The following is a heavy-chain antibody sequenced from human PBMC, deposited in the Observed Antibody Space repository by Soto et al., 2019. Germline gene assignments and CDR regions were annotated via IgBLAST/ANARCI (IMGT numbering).Heavy chain of an antibody. V-gene: IGHV3-33*01. CDR3: ARDGDVNTGFGKDY. CDR2: IWHDGGNK. J-gene: IGHJ4*02. D-gene: IGHD3-16*01. CDR1: GFTFSSYG. Sequence: GGSLRLSCAASGFTFSSYGMHWVRQAPGKGLEWVAFIWHDGGNKFYAESVKGRFTISRDNSKNTLYLQMTSLSAEDTAMYYCARDGDVNTGFGKDYWGQGALVTVSS.